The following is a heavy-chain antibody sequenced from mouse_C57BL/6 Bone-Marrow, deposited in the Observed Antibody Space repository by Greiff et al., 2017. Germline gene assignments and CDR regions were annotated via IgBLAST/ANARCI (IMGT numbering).Heavy chain of an antibody. Sequence: VQLQQSGTVLARPGASVKMSCKTSGYTFTSYWMHWVKQRPGQGLEWRGAIYPGNSDTSYNQKFKGKAKLTAVTSASTAYMELSSLTNEDSAVYYCTPQLGPYYVDYWGQGTTLTVSS. CDR1: GYTFTSYW. V-gene: IGHV1-5*01. J-gene: IGHJ2*01. CDR2: IYPGNSDT. D-gene: IGHD4-1*02. CDR3: TPQLGPYYVDY.